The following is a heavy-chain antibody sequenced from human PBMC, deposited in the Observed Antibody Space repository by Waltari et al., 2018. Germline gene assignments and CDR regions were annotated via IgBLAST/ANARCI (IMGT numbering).Heavy chain of an antibody. Sequence: EVQLLESGGGLVQPGGSLSLSCAASGFTFSSYAMSWVRQAPGKGLEWVSVIYSGGSTYYADSVKGRFTISRDNSKNTLYLQMNSLRAEDTAVYYCAKAPYSSSQNFDYWGQGTLVTVSS. CDR3: AKAPYSSSQNFDY. CDR1: GFTFSSYA. V-gene: IGHV3-23*03. J-gene: IGHJ4*02. CDR2: IYSGGST. D-gene: IGHD6-6*01.